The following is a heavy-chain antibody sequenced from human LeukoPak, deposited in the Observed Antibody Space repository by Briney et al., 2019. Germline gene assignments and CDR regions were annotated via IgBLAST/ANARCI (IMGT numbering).Heavy chain of an antibody. CDR1: GGSISSYY. D-gene: IGHD2-15*01. CDR2: IYYSGST. CDR3: ARGVVVAVTDEFNWFDP. Sequence: PSETLSLTCTVSGGSISSYYWSWIRQPPGKGLEWIGYIYYSGSTNYNPSLKSRVTISVDTSKNQFSLKLSSVTAADTAVYYCARGVVVAVTDEFNWFDPWGQGTLVTVSS. J-gene: IGHJ5*02. V-gene: IGHV4-59*01.